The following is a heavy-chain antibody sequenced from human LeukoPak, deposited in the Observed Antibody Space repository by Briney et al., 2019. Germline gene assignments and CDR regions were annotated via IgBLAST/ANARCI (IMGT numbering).Heavy chain of an antibody. CDR3: ARDSGGSTFDY. Sequence: GGSLRLSCAASGFTFSSYIMNWVRQAPGKGLEWVSSISSGSSYIYYADSAKGRFTISRDNAKNSLYLQMNSLRAEDTAVYYCARDSGGSTFDYWGQGTLVTVSS. CDR2: ISSGSSYI. CDR1: GFTFSSYI. J-gene: IGHJ4*02. V-gene: IGHV3-21*01. D-gene: IGHD3-10*01.